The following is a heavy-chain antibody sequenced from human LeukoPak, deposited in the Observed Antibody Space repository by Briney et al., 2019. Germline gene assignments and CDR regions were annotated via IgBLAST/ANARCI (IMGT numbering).Heavy chain of an antibody. J-gene: IGHJ4*02. CDR1: GFTFSSSA. CDR3: ALVVVIRRNFDY. Sequence: GGSLRLSCAASGFTFSSSAMSWVRQAPGKGLEWVSSISGSGGSTYYADSVKGRFTISRDNSKNTLYLQMNSLRAEDTAVYYCALVVVIRRNFDYWGQGTLVTVSS. V-gene: IGHV3-23*01. CDR2: ISGSGGST. D-gene: IGHD3-22*01.